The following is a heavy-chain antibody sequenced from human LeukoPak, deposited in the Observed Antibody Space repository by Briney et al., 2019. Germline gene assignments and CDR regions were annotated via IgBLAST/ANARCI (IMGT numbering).Heavy chain of an antibody. V-gene: IGHV4-59*01. Sequence: PSETLSLTCTVSGGSISSYYWSWIRQPPGKGLEWIGYIYYSGSTNYNPSLKSRVTISVDTSKNQFSLKLSSVTAADTAVYYCARAVFFGSGWYYFDYWGQGTLVTVSS. CDR2: IYYSGST. CDR3: ARAVFFGSGWYYFDY. J-gene: IGHJ4*02. CDR1: GGSISSYY. D-gene: IGHD6-19*01.